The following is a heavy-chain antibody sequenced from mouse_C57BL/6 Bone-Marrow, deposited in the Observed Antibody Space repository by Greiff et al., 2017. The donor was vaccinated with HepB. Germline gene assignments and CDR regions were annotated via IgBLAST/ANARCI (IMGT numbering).Heavy chain of an antibody. D-gene: IGHD1-1*01. V-gene: IGHV1-18*01. CDR2: INPNNGGT. CDR1: GYTFTDYN. CDR3: VRGPYYYGSPAWFAY. Sequence: VQLQQSGPELVKPGASVKISCKASGYTFTDYNMDWVKQSHGKSLEWIGDINPNNGGTIYNQKFKGKATLTVDKSSSKAYMELRSLTSEDTAVYYCVRGPYYYGSPAWFAYWGQGTLVTVSA. J-gene: IGHJ3*01.